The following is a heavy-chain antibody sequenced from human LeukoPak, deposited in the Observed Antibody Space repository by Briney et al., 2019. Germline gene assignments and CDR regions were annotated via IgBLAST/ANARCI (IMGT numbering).Heavy chain of an antibody. V-gene: IGHV1-18*04. J-gene: IGHJ3*02. CDR1: GYTFTSHG. CDR3: ARESGSSWYRDAFDI. D-gene: IGHD6-13*01. Sequence: ASVKVSCKASGYTFTSHGISWVRQAPGQGLEWMGWISAYNGNTNYAQKLQGRVTMTTDTSTSTAYMELRSLRSDDTAVYYCARESGSSWYRDAFDIWGQGTMVTVSS. CDR2: ISAYNGNT.